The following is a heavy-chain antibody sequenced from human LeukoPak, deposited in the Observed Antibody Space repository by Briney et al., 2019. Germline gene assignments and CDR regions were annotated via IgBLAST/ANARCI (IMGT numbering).Heavy chain of an antibody. CDR2: INTNTGNP. D-gene: IGHD2-2*01. CDR1: GYTFTSYA. CDR3: AKDGGCSSTSCYYFDY. J-gene: IGHJ4*02. Sequence: ASVKVSCKASGYTFTSYAMNWVRQAPGQGLEWMGWINTNTGNPTYAQGFTGRFVFSLDTSVSTAYLQISSLKAEDTAVYYCAKDGGCSSTSCYYFDYWGQGTLVTVSS. V-gene: IGHV7-4-1*02.